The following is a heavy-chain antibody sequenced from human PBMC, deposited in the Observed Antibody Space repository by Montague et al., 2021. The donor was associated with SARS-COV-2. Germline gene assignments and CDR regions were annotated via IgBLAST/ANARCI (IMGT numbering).Heavy chain of an antibody. CDR2: SSGSDGGT. CDR3: AKDSYYYGLGYGMDV. V-gene: IGHV3-23*01. J-gene: IGHJ6*02. Sequence: SLRLSCVASGFTFSNSAMNWVRQAPGKGLEWVSGSSGSDGGTHYADSVKGRFTISRDNSKNVLYLQMNSLRAEDTALYYYAKDSYYYGLGYGMDVWGQGTTVTVSS. CDR1: GFTFSNSA. D-gene: IGHD3-10*01.